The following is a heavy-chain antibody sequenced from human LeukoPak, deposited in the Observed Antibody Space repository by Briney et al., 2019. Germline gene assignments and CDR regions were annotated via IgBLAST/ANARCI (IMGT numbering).Heavy chain of an antibody. J-gene: IGHJ4*02. V-gene: IGHV4-39*01. Sequence: SETLSLTCTVSGGSINSSSYYWGWIRQPPGKGLEWIGSIYYSGSTYYNPSLKSRVTISVDTSKNQFSLKLSSVTAADTAVYYCARRPYSSSSGRMHYFDYWGQGTLVTVSS. D-gene: IGHD6-6*01. CDR1: GGSINSSSYY. CDR3: ARRPYSSSSGRMHYFDY. CDR2: IYYSGST.